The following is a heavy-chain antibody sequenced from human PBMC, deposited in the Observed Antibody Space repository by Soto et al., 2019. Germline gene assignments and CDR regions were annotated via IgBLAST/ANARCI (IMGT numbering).Heavy chain of an antibody. D-gene: IGHD3-16*01. V-gene: IGHV1-69*13. CDR1: GGTFSSYA. Sequence: VASVKVSCKASGGTFSSYAISWVRQAPGQGLEWMGGIIPIFGTANYAQKFQGRVTITADESTSTAYMELSSLRSEDTAVYYCARSSLGYRTLYYYYGMDVWGQGTTVTVSS. CDR2: IIPIFGTA. CDR3: ARSSLGYRTLYYYYGMDV. J-gene: IGHJ6*02.